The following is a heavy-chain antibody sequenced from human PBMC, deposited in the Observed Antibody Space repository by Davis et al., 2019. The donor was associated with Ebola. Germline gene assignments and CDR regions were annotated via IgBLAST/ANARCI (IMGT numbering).Heavy chain of an antibody. J-gene: IGHJ4*02. V-gene: IGHV3-30*18. D-gene: IGHD3-10*01. Sequence: GGSLRLSCAASGFTFSSYGMHWVRQAPGKGLEWVAVISYDGSNKYYADSVKGRFTISRDNSKNTLYLQMNSLRAEDTAVYYCAKDSSTYYYGSGSYYETAFDYWGQGTLVTVSS. CDR3: AKDSSTYYYGSGSYYETAFDY. CDR1: GFTFSSYG. CDR2: ISYDGSNK.